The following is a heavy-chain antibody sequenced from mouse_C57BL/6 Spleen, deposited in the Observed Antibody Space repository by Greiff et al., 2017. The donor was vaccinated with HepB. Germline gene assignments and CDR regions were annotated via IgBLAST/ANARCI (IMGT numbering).Heavy chain of an antibody. CDR1: GYTFTSYG. CDR3: AREFYYGFSYAMDY. V-gene: IGHV1-81*01. Sequence: QVQLQQSGAELARPGASVKLSCKASGYTFTSYGISWVKQRTGQGLEWIGEIYPRSGNTYYNEKFKGKATLTADKSSSTAYMELRSLTSEDSAVYFCAREFYYGFSYAMDYWGQGTSVTVSS. CDR2: IYPRSGNT. D-gene: IGHD2-2*01. J-gene: IGHJ4*01.